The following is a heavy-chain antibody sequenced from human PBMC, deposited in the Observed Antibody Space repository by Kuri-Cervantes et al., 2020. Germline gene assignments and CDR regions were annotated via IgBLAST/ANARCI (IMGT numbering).Heavy chain of an antibody. Sequence: ASVKVSCKASGYTFTSYGISWVRQAPGLGLEWMGWISAYNGNTNYAQKLQGRVTITRDTSTSTVYMELSSLRSEDTAVYYCARENGFYGDYVNAFDIWGQGTMVTVSS. D-gene: IGHD4-17*01. CDR2: ISAYNGNT. CDR1: GYTFTSYG. V-gene: IGHV1-18*01. J-gene: IGHJ3*02. CDR3: ARENGFYGDYVNAFDI.